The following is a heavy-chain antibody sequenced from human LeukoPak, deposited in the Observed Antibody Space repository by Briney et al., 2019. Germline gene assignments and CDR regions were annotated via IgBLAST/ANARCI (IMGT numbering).Heavy chain of an antibody. Sequence: PGGSLRLSCAASGFTFSSYIMNWVRQAPGKGLEWVSSISSSSSYIYYADSVKGRFTISRDNAKNSLYLQMNSLRAEDTAVYYCARSLHYYDSSGYYDPFDYWGQGTLVTVSS. J-gene: IGHJ4*02. CDR3: ARSLHYYDSSGYYDPFDY. CDR2: ISSSSSYI. CDR1: GFTFSSYI. V-gene: IGHV3-21*01. D-gene: IGHD3-22*01.